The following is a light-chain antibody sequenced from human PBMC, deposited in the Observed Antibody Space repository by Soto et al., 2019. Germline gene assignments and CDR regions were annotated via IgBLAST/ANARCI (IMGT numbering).Light chain of an antibody. Sequence: EIVMTQSPATLSVSPGERATLSCRASQSVSSNLAWYPQKPGQAPRLLIYGASTRATVIPARFSGSGSGTAFTLTISSLQSEDVAVYYCQQYSNWPITFGPGTKVDIK. CDR1: QSVSSN. CDR3: QQYSNWPIT. J-gene: IGKJ3*01. CDR2: GAS. V-gene: IGKV3-15*01.